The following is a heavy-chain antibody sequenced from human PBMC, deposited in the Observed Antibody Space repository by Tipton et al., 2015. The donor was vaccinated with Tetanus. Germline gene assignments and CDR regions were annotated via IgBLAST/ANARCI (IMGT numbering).Heavy chain of an antibody. CDR2: ISPFNENA. Sequence: QLVQSGAEGKKPGASVKVSCKASGYTFTHYGVNWVRQAPGRGLEWMGWISPFNENANYAEKFQGRLTMTTGGSTATGYMDLWSLGSDDTAVYYRASGRELGPHEYFEHWGQGSLVAVSS. CDR3: ASGRELGPHEYFEH. D-gene: IGHD7-27*01. V-gene: IGHV1-18*01. J-gene: IGHJ5*02. CDR1: GYTFTHYG.